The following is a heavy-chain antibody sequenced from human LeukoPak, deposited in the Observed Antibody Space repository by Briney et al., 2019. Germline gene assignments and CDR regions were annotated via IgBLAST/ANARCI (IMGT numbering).Heavy chain of an antibody. CDR1: GFTFSSYS. CDR2: ISSASNTI. Sequence: GGSLRLSCAASGFTFSSYSMNWVRQAPGKGLEWVSYISSASNTIYYADSVKGRFTISRDNAKNTLSLQMNSLRAEDTAMYYCARDGWFGDYNWFDPWGQGTLVTVSS. V-gene: IGHV3-48*01. D-gene: IGHD3-10*01. CDR3: ARDGWFGDYNWFDP. J-gene: IGHJ5*02.